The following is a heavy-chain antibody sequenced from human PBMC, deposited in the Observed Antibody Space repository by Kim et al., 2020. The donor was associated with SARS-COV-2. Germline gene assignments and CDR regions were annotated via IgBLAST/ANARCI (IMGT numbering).Heavy chain of an antibody. CDR1: GGSFSGNY. CDR2: MNHSGRT. CDR3: ARRLSNPYGWGSHYCDV. J-gene: IGHJ3*01. D-gene: IGHD3-10*01. V-gene: IGHV4-34*01. Sequence: SETLSLTCAVYGGSFSGNYWSWIRKPQGKGQEWIGEMNHSGRTNYNPYPKSRVLISVATYKNKFSLKLTSVTVAAAALYFCARRLSNPYGWGSHYCDVWG.